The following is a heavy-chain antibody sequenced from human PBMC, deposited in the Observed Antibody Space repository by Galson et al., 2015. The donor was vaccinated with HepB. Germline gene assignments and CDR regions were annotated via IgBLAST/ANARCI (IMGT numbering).Heavy chain of an antibody. CDR3: ARDKAYYDFWSGHYQYYFDY. CDR1: GYTFTGYY. CDR2: INPNSGGT. D-gene: IGHD3-3*01. J-gene: IGHJ4*02. Sequence: SVKVSCKASGYTFTGYYMHWVRQAPGQGLEWMGWINPNSGGTNYAQKFQGRVTMTRDTSISTAYMELSRLRSDDTAVYYCARDKAYYDFWSGHYQYYFDYWGQGTLVTVSS. V-gene: IGHV1-2*02.